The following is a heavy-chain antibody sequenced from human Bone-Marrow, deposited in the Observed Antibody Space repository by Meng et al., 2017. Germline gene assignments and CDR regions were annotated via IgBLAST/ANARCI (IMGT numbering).Heavy chain of an antibody. J-gene: IGHJ5*02. CDR1: GYTFTGYY. CDR3: ARLRLGSGSYYNDWFDP. Sequence: GQRGQAGGEVKKPGASVKVSCKASGYTFTGYYMHWVRQAPGQGLEWMGRINPNSGGTNYAQKFQGRVTMTRDTSISTAYMELSRLRSDDTAVYYCARLRLGSGSYYNDWFDPWGQGTLVTVSS. V-gene: IGHV1-2*06. D-gene: IGHD3-10*01. CDR2: INPNSGGT.